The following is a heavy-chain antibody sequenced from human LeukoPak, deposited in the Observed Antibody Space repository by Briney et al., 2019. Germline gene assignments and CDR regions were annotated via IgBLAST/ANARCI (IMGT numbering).Heavy chain of an antibody. Sequence: GGSLRLSCAASGFTFSTYWMSWVRQAPGKGLEWVANIMQDGSDKYSVDSVRGRFTISRDNAKNSLYLQMDSLRAEDTAVYYCVRTRGWAYFDYWDQGTLVTVSS. CDR2: IMQDGSDK. CDR1: GFTFSTYW. D-gene: IGHD6-19*01. J-gene: IGHJ4*02. CDR3: VRTRGWAYFDY. V-gene: IGHV3-7*01.